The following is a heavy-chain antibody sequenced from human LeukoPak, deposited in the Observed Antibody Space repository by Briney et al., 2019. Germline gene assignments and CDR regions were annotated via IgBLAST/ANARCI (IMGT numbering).Heavy chain of an antibody. J-gene: IGHJ4*02. V-gene: IGHV4-39*01. Sequence: SETLSLICTVSGGSLSGGSSYWGWIRQPPGEGLEWIGLFHFRGGTYYNPSLQGRVTISVDTSKNQFSLELSSVTAADTAVYFCARRNFPLYFDYWGQGILVTVSS. D-gene: IGHD2/OR15-2a*01. CDR1: GGSLSGGSSY. CDR2: FHFRGGT. CDR3: ARRNFPLYFDY.